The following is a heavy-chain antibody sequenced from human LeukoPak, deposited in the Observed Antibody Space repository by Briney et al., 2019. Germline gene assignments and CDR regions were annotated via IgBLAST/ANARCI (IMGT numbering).Heavy chain of an antibody. CDR3: TRHVGDGYNS. V-gene: IGHV3-73*01. CDR2: IRSKANSYAT. CDR1: GFTFSGSA. Sequence: GGSLRLSCAASGFTFSGSAMHWVRQASGKGLEWVGRIRSKANSYATAYAASVKGRLTISRDDSKNTAYLQMNSLKTEDTAVYYCTRHVGDGYNSWGQGTLVTVSS. J-gene: IGHJ5*02. D-gene: IGHD5-24*01.